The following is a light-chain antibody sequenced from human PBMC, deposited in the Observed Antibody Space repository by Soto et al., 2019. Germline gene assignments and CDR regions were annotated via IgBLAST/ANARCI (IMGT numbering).Light chain of an antibody. J-gene: IGKJ2*01. CDR2: DAS. CDR1: QSVSSY. V-gene: IGKV3-11*01. Sequence: EIVLTQSPATLSLSPGARTTLSCRASQSVSSYLAWYQQKPGQAPRLLIYDASNRATGIPARFSGSGSGTDFSLTISSLEPEDFAVYYCPQRSNWPSGTFGQGTKLEIK. CDR3: PQRSNWPSGT.